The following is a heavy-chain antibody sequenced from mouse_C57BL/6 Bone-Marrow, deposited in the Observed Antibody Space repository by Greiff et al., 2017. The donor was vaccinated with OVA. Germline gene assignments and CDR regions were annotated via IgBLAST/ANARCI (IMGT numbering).Heavy chain of an antibody. Sequence: EVKLVESGGDLVKPGGSLKLSCAASGFTFSSYGMSWVRQTPDKRLEWVATISSGGSYTYYPDSVKGRFTISRDNAKNTLYLQMSSLKSEDTAMYYCARLRGDYWGQGTSGTVSS. CDR1: GFTFSSYG. CDR3: ARLRGDY. V-gene: IGHV5-6*02. J-gene: IGHJ4*01. D-gene: IGHD2-12*01. CDR2: ISSGGSYT.